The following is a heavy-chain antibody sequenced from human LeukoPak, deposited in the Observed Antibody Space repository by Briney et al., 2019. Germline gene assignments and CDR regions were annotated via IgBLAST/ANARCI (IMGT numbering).Heavy chain of an antibody. V-gene: IGHV1-18*01. Sequence: ASVKVSCKTSGFTFTNYGISWVRQAPGQGLEWMGWISAYNGDTKYAQKLQGRVTMSIDTSTTTDFMELRSLRSDDTAVYYCARDPSNTSGWKTWFDPWGQGTLVTVSS. CDR2: ISAYNGDT. J-gene: IGHJ5*02. D-gene: IGHD6-19*01. CDR3: ARDPSNTSGWKTWFDP. CDR1: GFTFTNYG.